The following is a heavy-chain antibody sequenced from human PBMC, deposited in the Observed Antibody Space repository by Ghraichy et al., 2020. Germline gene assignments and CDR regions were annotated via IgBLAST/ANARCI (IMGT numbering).Heavy chain of an antibody. Sequence: GESLNISCAASGFTFSSYAMSWVRQAPGKGLEWVSAISGSGGSTYYADSVKGRFTISRDNSKNTLYLQMNSLRAEDTAVYYCAKGGSGYYNGDYWGQGTLVTVSS. V-gene: IGHV3-23*01. D-gene: IGHD3-22*01. CDR2: ISGSGGST. J-gene: IGHJ4*02. CDR1: GFTFSSYA. CDR3: AKGGSGYYNGDY.